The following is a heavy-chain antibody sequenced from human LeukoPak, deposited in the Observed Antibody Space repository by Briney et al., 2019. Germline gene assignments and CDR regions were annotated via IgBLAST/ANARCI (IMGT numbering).Heavy chain of an antibody. Sequence: VSVTVSCKASGYTFTDHHIIWVRQAPGQGLEWMGGIGPDDGKATYSQSIQGRVTMTTDTATSTAYMELRSLTSDDTAVYYCARNKDGLHYWGQGVLVTASS. D-gene: IGHD5-24*01. V-gene: IGHV1-18*01. CDR1: GYTFTDHH. CDR2: IGPDDGKA. J-gene: IGHJ4*02. CDR3: ARNKDGLHY.